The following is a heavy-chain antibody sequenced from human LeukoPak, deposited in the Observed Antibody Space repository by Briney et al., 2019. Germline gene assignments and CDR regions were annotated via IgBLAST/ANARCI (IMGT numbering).Heavy chain of an antibody. CDR1: GGPISSGGYS. CDR2: IYHSGST. J-gene: IGHJ4*02. CDR3: ARGSLSSARRGSYYFDY. Sequence: SETLSLTCAVSGGPISSGGYSWSWIRQPPGKGLEWIGYIYHSGSTYCNPSLKSRVTISVDRSKNQFSLKLSSVTAADTAVYYCARGSLSSARRGSYYFDYWGQGTLVTVSS. V-gene: IGHV4-30-2*01. D-gene: IGHD2-2*01.